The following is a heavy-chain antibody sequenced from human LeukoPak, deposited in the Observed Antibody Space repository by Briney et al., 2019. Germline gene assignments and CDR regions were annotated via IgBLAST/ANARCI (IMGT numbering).Heavy chain of an antibody. D-gene: IGHD3-16*01. J-gene: IGHJ5*02. CDR1: GYTFTGYN. CDR2: MSPNSGDT. CDR3: ASGLGRSWFDP. Sequence: ASVKVSCKASGYTFTGYNMHRVRQAPGQGLEWMGWMSPNSGDTKYPQKFQGRVTMTRDTSISTAYMELTGLTFDDTAVYYCASGLGRSWFDPWGQGTLVTVSS. V-gene: IGHV1-2*02.